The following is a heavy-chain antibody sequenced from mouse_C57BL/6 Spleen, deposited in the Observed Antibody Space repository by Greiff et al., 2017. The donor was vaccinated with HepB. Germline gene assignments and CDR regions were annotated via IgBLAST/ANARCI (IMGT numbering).Heavy chain of an antibody. CDR1: GYTFTDYN. V-gene: IGHV1-18*01. CDR2: INPNNGGT. CDR3: ARYDYGEYYAMDY. D-gene: IGHD2-4*01. Sequence: EVQLQESGPELVKPGASVKIPCKASGYTFTDYNMDWVKQSHGKSLEWIGDINPNNGGTICNQKFKGKATLTVDKSSSTAYMELRSLTSEDTAVYYCARYDYGEYYAMDYWGQGTSVTVSS. J-gene: IGHJ4*01.